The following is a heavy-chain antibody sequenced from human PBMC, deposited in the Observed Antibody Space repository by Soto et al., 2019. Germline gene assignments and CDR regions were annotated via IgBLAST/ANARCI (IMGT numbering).Heavy chain of an antibody. J-gene: IGHJ4*02. Sequence: EVQLLESGGGLVQPGGSLRLSCAASGFTFSSYAMSWVRQAPGKGLEWVSSITGSAGSTYYADSVKGRFIISRDNSKNTLYLQMNSLRAEDTAVYYCAKDRNRWLRFDLGYWGQGTLVTVSS. V-gene: IGHV3-23*01. CDR2: ITGSAGST. CDR3: AKDRNRWLRFDLGY. D-gene: IGHD5-12*01. CDR1: GFTFSSYA.